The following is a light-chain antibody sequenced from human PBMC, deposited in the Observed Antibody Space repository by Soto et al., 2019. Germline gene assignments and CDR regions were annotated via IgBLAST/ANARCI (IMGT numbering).Light chain of an antibody. CDR1: SSNIGAGYD. CDR3: QSYDSSLSGYV. J-gene: IGLJ1*01. V-gene: IGLV1-40*01. CDR2: ANT. Sequence: QSVLTQPPSVSGAPGQTVTISCTGSSSNIGAGYDVHWYQQLPGTAPKLLIYANTNRPSGVPDRFSGSKSGTSASLAIIGLQAEDEADYYCQSYDSSLSGYVFGPGTKLTVL.